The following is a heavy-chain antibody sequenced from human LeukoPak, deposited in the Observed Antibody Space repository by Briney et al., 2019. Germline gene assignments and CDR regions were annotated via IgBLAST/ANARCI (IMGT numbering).Heavy chain of an antibody. V-gene: IGHV3-66*02. CDR3: ARGFWSGYYYNWFDP. CDR2: IYTGGST. Sequence: GGSLRLSCAASGFSFSSNYMTWVRQAPGKGLEWVSVIYTGGSTYYADSVKGRFTISRDNSKNTLYLQMNSLRAEDTAVYYCARGFWSGYYYNWFDPWGQGTLVTVSS. J-gene: IGHJ5*02. CDR1: GFSFSSNY. D-gene: IGHD3-3*01.